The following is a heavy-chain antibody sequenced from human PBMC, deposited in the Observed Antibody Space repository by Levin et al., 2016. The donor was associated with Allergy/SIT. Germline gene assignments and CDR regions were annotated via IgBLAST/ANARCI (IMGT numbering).Heavy chain of an antibody. J-gene: IGHJ4*02. V-gene: IGHV3-72*01. D-gene: IGHD3-10*01. CDR3: TTDNYYGSGSYLVG. Sequence: GESLKISCAASGFTFSDHYMDWVRQAPGKGPEWVGRSRGRGQRYTTEYAASVKGRFTISRDDSQNSVYLQMNSLKTEDTAVYYCTTDNYYGSGSYLVGWGQGTLVTVSS. CDR1: GFTFSDHY. CDR2: SRGRGQRYTT.